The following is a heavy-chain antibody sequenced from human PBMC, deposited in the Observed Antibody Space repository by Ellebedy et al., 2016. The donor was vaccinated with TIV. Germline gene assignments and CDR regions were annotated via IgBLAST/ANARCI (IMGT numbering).Heavy chain of an antibody. D-gene: IGHD3-22*01. J-gene: IGHJ4*02. CDR2: ISNTGSRT. Sequence: GESLKISCAASGFTFNSYAMSWVRQAQGKGLERVSTISNTGSRTYYADSVEGRFIISRDNSKRTLFLQMNSLRAEETALYYCAKGRGGGSDSSAPRYYFDYWGLGTLVTVSS. CDR1: GFTFNSYA. V-gene: IGHV3-23*01. CDR3: AKGRGGGSDSSAPRYYFDY.